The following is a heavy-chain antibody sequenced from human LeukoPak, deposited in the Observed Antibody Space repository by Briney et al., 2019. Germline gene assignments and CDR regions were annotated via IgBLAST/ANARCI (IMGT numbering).Heavy chain of an antibody. V-gene: IGHV3-23*01. J-gene: IGHJ6*03. Sequence: GGSLRLSCAASGFTFSNSAMTWVRQAPRKGLEWVSAISGSGDKIHYADSVKGRFTISRDNAKNSLYLQMNSLRAEDTAVYYCARSHPLYYDILTGYYNIRYYYYMDVWGKGTTVTVSS. CDR2: ISGSGDKI. CDR1: GFTFSNSA. CDR3: ARSHPLYYDILTGYYNIRYYYYMDV. D-gene: IGHD3-9*01.